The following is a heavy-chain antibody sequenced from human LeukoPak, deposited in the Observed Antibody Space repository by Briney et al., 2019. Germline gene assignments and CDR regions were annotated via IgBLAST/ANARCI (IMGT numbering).Heavy chain of an antibody. CDR3: ARGEYSSSWRAFDI. D-gene: IGHD6-13*01. CDR1: GGSISSGGYY. V-gene: IGHV4-30-2*01. J-gene: IGHJ3*02. CDR2: IYHSGST. Sequence: PSQTLSLTCTVSGGSISSGGYYWSWLRQPPGKGLEWIGYIYHSGSTYYNPSLKSRVTISVDRSKNQFSLKLSSVTAADTAVYYCARGEYSSSWRAFDIWGQGTMVTVSS.